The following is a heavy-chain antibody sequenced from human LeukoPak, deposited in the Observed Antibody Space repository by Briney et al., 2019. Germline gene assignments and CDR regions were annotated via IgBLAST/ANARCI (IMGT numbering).Heavy chain of an antibody. CDR2: IYSDNT. D-gene: IGHD3-10*01. V-gene: IGHV3-53*01. J-gene: IGHJ4*02. CDR1: GFTVSSNS. CDR3: AKGTYGSGTYGADDY. Sequence: GGSLRLSCTVSGFTVSSNSMSWVRQAPGKGLEWVSFIYSDNTHYSDSVKGRFTISRDNSKNTLYLQMNSLRAEDTAVYYCAKGTYGSGTYGADDYWGQGTLVTVSS.